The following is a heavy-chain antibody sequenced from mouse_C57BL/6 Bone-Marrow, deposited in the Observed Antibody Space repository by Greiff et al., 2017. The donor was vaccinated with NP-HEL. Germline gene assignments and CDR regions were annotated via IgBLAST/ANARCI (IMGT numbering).Heavy chain of an antibody. J-gene: IGHJ4*01. CDR3: ARPLITTVVAYYAMDY. D-gene: IGHD1-1*01. V-gene: IGHV5-6*01. CDR1: GFTFSSYG. CDR2: ISSGGSYT. Sequence: EVNVVESGGDLVKPGGSLKLSCAASGFTFSSYGMSWVRQTPDKRLEWVATISSGGSYTYYPDSVKGRFTISRDNAKNTLYLQMSSLKSEDTAMYYCARPLITTVVAYYAMDYRGQGTSVTVSS.